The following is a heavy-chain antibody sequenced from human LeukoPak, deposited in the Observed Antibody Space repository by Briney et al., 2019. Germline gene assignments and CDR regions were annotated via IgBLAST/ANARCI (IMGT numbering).Heavy chain of an antibody. D-gene: IGHD5-24*01. V-gene: IGHV3-7*03. CDR2: IKQDGSDK. Sequence: PGGSLRLSCAASGFTFTTHWMSWVRQAPGKGLEWVANIKQDGSDKYYVESVKGRFTISRDNAKNSLYLQMHNLRAEDTAVYYCASGWLQPTYWGQGTLVTVSS. CDR1: GFTFTTHW. J-gene: IGHJ4*02. CDR3: ASGWLQPTY.